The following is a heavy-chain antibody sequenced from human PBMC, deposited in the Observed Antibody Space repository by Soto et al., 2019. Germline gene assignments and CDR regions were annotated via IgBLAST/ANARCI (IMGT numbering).Heavy chain of an antibody. CDR3: ARGATGYSSGWYTPGRWFDP. Sequence: SETLSLTCTVSGGSISGYYWSWIRQPPGKRLEWIGYIYYTGSTNYNPSLRSRVTISIDTSKNQFSLQLSSVTAADTAVYYCARGATGYSSGWYTPGRWFDPWGQGTLVTVSS. D-gene: IGHD6-19*01. CDR1: GGSISGYY. J-gene: IGHJ5*02. CDR2: IYYTGST. V-gene: IGHV4-59*12.